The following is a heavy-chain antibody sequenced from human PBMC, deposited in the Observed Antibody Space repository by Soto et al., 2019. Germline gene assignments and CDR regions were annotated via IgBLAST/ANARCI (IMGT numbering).Heavy chain of an antibody. CDR2: IYYSGST. CDR1: GFIFSSYS. Sequence: GSLRLSCAASGFIFSSYSMNWIRQPPGKGLEWIGSIYYSGSTYYNPSLKSRVTVSVDTSKNQFSLKLSSVTAADTAVYYCARHPSNFWFDPWGQGTLVTVSS. CDR3: ARHPSNFWFDP. J-gene: IGHJ5*02. V-gene: IGHV4-39*01. D-gene: IGHD4-4*01.